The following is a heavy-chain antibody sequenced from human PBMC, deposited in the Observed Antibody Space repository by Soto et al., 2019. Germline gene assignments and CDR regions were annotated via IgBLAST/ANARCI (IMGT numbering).Heavy chain of an antibody. CDR1: GFTFSSYS. Sequence: GGSLRLSCAASGFTFSSYSMNWVRQAPGKGLEWVSYISSSSSTIYYADSVKGRFTISRDNAKNSLYLQMNSLRDEDTAVYYCARDPNGTWELGAFDIWGQGTMMTV. D-gene: IGHD1-26*01. CDR3: ARDPNGTWELGAFDI. CDR2: ISSSSSTI. V-gene: IGHV3-48*02. J-gene: IGHJ3*02.